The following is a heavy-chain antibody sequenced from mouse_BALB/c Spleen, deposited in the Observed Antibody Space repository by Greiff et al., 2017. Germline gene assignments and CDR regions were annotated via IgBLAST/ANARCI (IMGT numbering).Heavy chain of an antibody. CDR3: ARDVITTGPWFAY. Sequence: QVQLKESGPGLVASSQSLSITCTVSGFSLTSYGVHWVRQPPGKGLEWLGVIWAGGSTNYNSALMSRLSISKDNSKSQVFLQMNSLQTDDTAMYYCARDVITTGPWFAYWGQGTLVTVSA. V-gene: IGHV2-9*02. D-gene: IGHD2-4*01. J-gene: IGHJ3*01. CDR2: IWAGGST. CDR1: GFSLTSYG.